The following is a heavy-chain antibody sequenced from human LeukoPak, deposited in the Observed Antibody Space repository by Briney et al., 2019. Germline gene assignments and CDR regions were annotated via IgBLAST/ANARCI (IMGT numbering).Heavy chain of an antibody. J-gene: IGHJ3*02. CDR3: ARATYTSTWYHDGFDI. CDR1: GYTFTGYY. CDR2: INPYSGGT. V-gene: IGHV1-2*02. Sequence: ASVKVSCKASGYTFTGYYMHWVRQAPGQGLEWMGWINPYSGGTNSAQQFQGRVTMTRDTSISTAYMELSRLRSDDTAVYYCARATYTSTWYHDGFDIWGQGTMVTVSS. D-gene: IGHD6-13*01.